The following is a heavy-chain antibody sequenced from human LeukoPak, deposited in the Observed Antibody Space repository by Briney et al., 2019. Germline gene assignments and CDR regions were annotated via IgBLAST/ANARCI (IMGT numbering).Heavy chain of an antibody. CDR2: IKQDGSEK. D-gene: IGHD5-24*01. CDR1: GFTLSSYW. J-gene: IGHJ4*02. Sequence: GGSLRLSCAASGFTLSSYWMSWVRQAPGKGLEWVANIKQDGSEKYYVDSVKGRFTISRDNSKNTVYLQINSLTAEDTAVYYCGRDSRWAQPDYWGQGTLVTVSS. CDR3: GRDSRWAQPDY. V-gene: IGHV3-7*03.